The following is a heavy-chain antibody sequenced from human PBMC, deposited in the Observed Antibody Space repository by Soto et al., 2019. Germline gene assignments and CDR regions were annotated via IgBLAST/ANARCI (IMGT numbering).Heavy chain of an antibody. V-gene: IGHV4-30-4*01. D-gene: IGHD4-17*01. J-gene: IGHJ2*01. CDR1: GGSISGGVGGLYY. CDR3: AREVIPLTTDWYFDL. CDR2: IYDSGST. Sequence: QLQLRESGPGLVKPSETLSLTCTVSGGSISGGVGGLYYWSWIRQPPGKGLEWIGYIYDSGSTYYNRSLKSQVTISVDTSKNQFSMRLDSVTAADTAVYYCAREVIPLTTDWYFDLWGRGTLVTVSS.